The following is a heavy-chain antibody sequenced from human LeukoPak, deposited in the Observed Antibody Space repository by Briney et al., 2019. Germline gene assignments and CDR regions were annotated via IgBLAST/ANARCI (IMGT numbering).Heavy chain of an antibody. CDR3: ARDPSPFYGDYGY. CDR2: MYSGGAT. D-gene: IGHD4-17*01. CDR1: GVTVSSSF. J-gene: IGHJ4*02. V-gene: IGHV3-66*01. Sequence: GGSLRLSCAASGVTVSSSFMSWVRQAPGKGLEWVSIMYSGGATDYADSVKGRFTISRDNSKNTLYLQMNSLRAEDTAVYYCARDPSPFYGDYGYWGQGTLVTVSS.